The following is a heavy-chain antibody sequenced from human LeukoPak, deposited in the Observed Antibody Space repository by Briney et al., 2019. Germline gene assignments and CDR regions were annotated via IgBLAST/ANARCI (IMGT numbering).Heavy chain of an antibody. CDR3: ARGLSGDYYDSSGYPAGGFDY. CDR1: GYTFTSYY. V-gene: IGHV1-46*01. D-gene: IGHD3-22*01. Sequence: ASVKVSCKASGYTFTSYYMHWVRQAPGQGLEWMGIINPSGGSTSYAQKFQGRVTMTRDMSTSTVYMELSSLRSEDTAVYYCARGLSGDYYDSSGYPAGGFDYWGQGTLVTVSS. J-gene: IGHJ4*02. CDR2: INPSGGST.